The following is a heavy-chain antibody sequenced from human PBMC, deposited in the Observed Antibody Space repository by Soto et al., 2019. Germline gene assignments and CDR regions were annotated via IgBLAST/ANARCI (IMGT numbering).Heavy chain of an antibody. CDR2: IHDTGRT. CDR1: GDSLSTYY. J-gene: IGHJ4*02. Sequence: QVQLQESGPGLVRPSETLSLTCTVSGDSLSTYYWSWIRQPAGERLEWIGRIHDTGRTNYNPSLKSRVTMSVDTSKNQFSLRVNSVTAADTAVYYCARESVSGTSRFDSWGQGTLVTVSS. V-gene: IGHV4-4*07. CDR3: ARESVSGTSRFDS. D-gene: IGHD3-16*01.